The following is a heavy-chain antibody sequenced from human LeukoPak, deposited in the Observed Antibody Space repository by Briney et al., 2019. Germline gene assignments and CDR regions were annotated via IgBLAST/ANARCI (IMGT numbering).Heavy chain of an antibody. Sequence: GGSLRLSCAASGLTFSSYSMNWVRQAPGKGLEWVSSISTSSSYKYYADSLKGRSTISRDNAKNSLYLQMNSLGAEDTAVYYCARHSDYDILTGPNDYWGQGTLVTVSS. CDR2: ISTSSSYK. V-gene: IGHV3-21*01. J-gene: IGHJ4*02. CDR1: GLTFSSYS. D-gene: IGHD3-9*01. CDR3: ARHSDYDILTGPNDY.